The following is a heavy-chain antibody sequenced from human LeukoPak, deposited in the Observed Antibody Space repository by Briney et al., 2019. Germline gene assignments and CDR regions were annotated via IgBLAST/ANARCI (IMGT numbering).Heavy chain of an antibody. CDR1: GFTFRSYS. CDR3: ARDPWDY. J-gene: IGHJ4*02. Sequence: GGSLRLSCAASGFTFRSYSMNWVRQAPGTGLEWVSSMSRSSNYIYYADSVKGRFTISRDNAKNSLYLQMNSLTAEDTALYYCARDPWDYWGQGTLVTVSS. V-gene: IGHV3-21*06. CDR2: MSRSSNYI.